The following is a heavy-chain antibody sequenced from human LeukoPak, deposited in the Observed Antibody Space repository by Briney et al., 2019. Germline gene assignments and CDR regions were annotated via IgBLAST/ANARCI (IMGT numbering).Heavy chain of an antibody. CDR2: ISGSGNRA. CDR1: RFTFSTYG. D-gene: IGHD2-15*01. V-gene: IGHV3-23*01. Sequence: QPGGTLRLSCAASRFTFSTYGMNWVRQTPGKGLEWVSAISGSGNRAYHADSVRGRFTISRDNSKNTLYLQMNSLRAEDAAVYYCARAPVTSCSGVLCYPFDYWGQGTLVTVSS. J-gene: IGHJ4*02. CDR3: ARAPVTSCSGVLCYPFDY.